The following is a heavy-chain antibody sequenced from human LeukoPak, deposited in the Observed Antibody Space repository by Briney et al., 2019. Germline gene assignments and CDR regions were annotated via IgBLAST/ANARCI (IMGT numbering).Heavy chain of an antibody. CDR3: ARAGGLRIAVAPIDC. CDR2: IYYGGGT. V-gene: IGHV3-53*01. CDR1: GFSVSDTY. J-gene: IGHJ4*02. Sequence: PGGSLRLSCAVSGFSVSDTYMTWVRQAPGKGLEWVSVIYYGGGTFYADSAKGRFTISRDNSKNILYLQMKSLRAEDTAVYYCARAGGLRIAVAPIDCWGQGTQVTVSS. D-gene: IGHD6-19*01.